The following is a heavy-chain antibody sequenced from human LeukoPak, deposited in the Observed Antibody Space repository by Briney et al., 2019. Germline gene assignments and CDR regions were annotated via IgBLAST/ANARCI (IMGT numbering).Heavy chain of an antibody. CDR1: GGSFSGYY. Sequence: SETLSLTCAVYGGSFSGYYWSWIRQPPGKGLEWIGEINHSGSTNYNPSLKSRVTISVDKSKNQFSLKLSSVTAADTAVYYCARAIKSAVVAASWFDPWGQGTLVTVSS. D-gene: IGHD2-15*01. CDR2: INHSGST. CDR3: ARAIKSAVVAASWFDP. V-gene: IGHV4-34*01. J-gene: IGHJ5*02.